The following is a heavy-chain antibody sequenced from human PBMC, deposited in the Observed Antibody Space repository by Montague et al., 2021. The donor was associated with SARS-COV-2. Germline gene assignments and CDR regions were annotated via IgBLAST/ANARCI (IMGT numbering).Heavy chain of an antibody. CDR3: ARAYCGGDCYFYWYFDL. CDR1: GDSVSSNIAT. Sequence: CAISGDSVSSNIATWNWIRQSPPRGLEWLGRTYYRSKWYNDYAVSVKSRVNINPDTSNNRISLQLNSVTPEDTAVYYCARAYCGGDCYFYWYFDLWGRGTPVTVSS. J-gene: IGHJ2*01. D-gene: IGHD2-21*02. CDR2: TYYRSKWYN. V-gene: IGHV6-1*01.